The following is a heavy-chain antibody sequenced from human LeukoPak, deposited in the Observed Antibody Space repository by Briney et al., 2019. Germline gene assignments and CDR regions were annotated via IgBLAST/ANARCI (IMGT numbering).Heavy chain of an antibody. V-gene: IGHV3-23*01. CDR3: AKVPGVATIRYFDY. CDR1: GFTFSSYA. Sequence: GGSLRLSCAASGFTFSSYAMSWVRQAPGKGLEWVSAISGSGGSTYYADSVKGRFTISRDNSKNTLYLQMNSLSAEDTAVYYCAKVPGVATIRYFDYWGQGTLVTVSS. D-gene: IGHD5-12*01. J-gene: IGHJ4*02. CDR2: ISGSGGST.